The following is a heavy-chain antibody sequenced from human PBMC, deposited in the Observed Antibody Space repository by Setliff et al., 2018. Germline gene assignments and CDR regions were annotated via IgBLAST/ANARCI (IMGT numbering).Heavy chain of an antibody. Sequence: PSETLSLTCAVYGDSFSDYYWSWLRQPPGKGLEWIEEVNHRGDTNYSPSLRGRVTMTVDAARKQLSLKISSMTAADAAVYYCARVPKIWVKGNYYSYYMDVWGQGTTVTVSS. J-gene: IGHJ6*03. D-gene: IGHD3-10*01. CDR1: GDSFSDYY. CDR2: VNHRGDT. CDR3: ARVPKIWVKGNYYSYYMDV. V-gene: IGHV4-34*01.